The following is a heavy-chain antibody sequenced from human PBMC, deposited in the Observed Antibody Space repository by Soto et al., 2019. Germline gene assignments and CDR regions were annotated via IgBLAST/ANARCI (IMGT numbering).Heavy chain of an antibody. D-gene: IGHD6-13*01. CDR3: ARGLSIAAAGSNWFDP. CDR2: IYYSGST. CDR1: GGSVSSGSYY. V-gene: IGHV4-61*01. J-gene: IGHJ5*02. Sequence: QVQLQESGPGLVKPSETLSLTCTVSGGSVSSGSYYWSWIRQPPGKGLEWIGYIYYSGSTNYNPSRKSRVTISVDTSKNLFYLKLSAVTAADTAVYYCARGLSIAAAGSNWFDPWGQGTLVTVSS.